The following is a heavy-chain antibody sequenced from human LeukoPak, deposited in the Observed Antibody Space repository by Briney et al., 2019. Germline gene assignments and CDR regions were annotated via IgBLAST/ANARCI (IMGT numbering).Heavy chain of an antibody. J-gene: IGHJ4*02. V-gene: IGHV3-30*04. CDR2: LSYDDTNE. CDR1: EFIFSRYA. CDR3: ARDRRDGNNLAFHLDY. Sequence: PGGSLRLSCAASEFIFSRYAMHWVRQAPGKGLERVALLSYDDTNEYYADSVAGRFTISRDNSKNTLYLQMNSLRPDDTAVYYCARDRRDGNNLAFHLDYWGQGTLVTVSS. D-gene: IGHD5-24*01.